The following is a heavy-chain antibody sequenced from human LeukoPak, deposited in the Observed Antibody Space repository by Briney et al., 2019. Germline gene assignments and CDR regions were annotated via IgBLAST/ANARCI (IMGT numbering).Heavy chain of an antibody. CDR2: IYYTGST. Sequence: PSETLSLTCAVSGGSISSGGYSWSWIRQPPGKGLEWIGYIYYTGSTNYNPSLKNRVTISVDTSRNQFSLKMSSVTAADTAVYYCARGAGWYQFWGQGTLVTVSS. D-gene: IGHD6-19*01. CDR1: GGSISSGGYS. V-gene: IGHV4-61*08. CDR3: ARGAGWYQF. J-gene: IGHJ4*02.